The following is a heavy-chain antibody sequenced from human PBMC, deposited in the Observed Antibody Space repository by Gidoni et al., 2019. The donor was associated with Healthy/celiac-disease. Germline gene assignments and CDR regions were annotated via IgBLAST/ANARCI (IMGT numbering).Heavy chain of an antibody. V-gene: IGHV3-30*02. CDR2: IRYDGSNK. D-gene: IGHD2-2*01. J-gene: IGHJ3*02. CDR1: GFTFSSYG. Sequence: QVQLVESGGGVVQPGGSLSLSCAASGFTFSSYGMHWVRQAPGKGLEWVAFIRYDGSNKYYADSVKGRFTISRDNSKNTLYLQMNSLRAEDTAVYYCAKLTSRDAFDIWGQGTMVTVSS. CDR3: AKLTSRDAFDI.